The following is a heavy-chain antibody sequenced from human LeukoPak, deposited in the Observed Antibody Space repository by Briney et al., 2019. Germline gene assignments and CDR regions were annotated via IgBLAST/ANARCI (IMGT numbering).Heavy chain of an antibody. V-gene: IGHV4-59*08. CDR2: IYYSGRT. D-gene: IGHD6-19*01. J-gene: IGHJ3*02. CDR3: ARRYSSGLDAFDI. Sequence: TSETLSLTCTVSGGSISSYYWSWIRQPPGKGLEWIGYIYYSGRTNYNPSLKSRVTISVDTSKNQFSLKLSSVTAADTAVYYCARRYSSGLDAFDIWGQGTMVTVSS. CDR1: GGSISSYY.